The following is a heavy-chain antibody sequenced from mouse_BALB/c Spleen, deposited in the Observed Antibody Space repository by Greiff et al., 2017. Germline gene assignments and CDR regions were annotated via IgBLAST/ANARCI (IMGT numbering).Heavy chain of an antibody. CDR2: ISYSGST. Sequence: EVKLMESGPSLVKPSQTLSLTCSVTGDSITSGYWNWIRKFPGNKLEYMGYISYSGSTYYNPSLKSRISITRDTSKNQYYLQLNSVTTEDTATYYCARWGDYSGVFAYWGQGTLVTVSA. J-gene: IGHJ3*01. CDR1: GDSITSGY. D-gene: IGHD2-12*01. CDR3: ARWGDYSGVFAY. V-gene: IGHV3-8*02.